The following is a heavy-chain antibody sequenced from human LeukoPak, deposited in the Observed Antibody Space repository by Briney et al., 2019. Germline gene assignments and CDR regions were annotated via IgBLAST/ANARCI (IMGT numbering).Heavy chain of an antibody. V-gene: IGHV1-2*02. Sequence: ASVKVSCKASRYIFTSYYIHWVRQAPGQGLEWMGWINPNSGGTNYAQKFQDRVTMTGDTSISTAYMELSRLRSDDTAVYYCARDRGSSWYVDYRGQGTLVTVSS. J-gene: IGHJ4*02. CDR2: INPNSGGT. D-gene: IGHD6-13*01. CDR1: RYIFTSYY. CDR3: ARDRGSSWYVDY.